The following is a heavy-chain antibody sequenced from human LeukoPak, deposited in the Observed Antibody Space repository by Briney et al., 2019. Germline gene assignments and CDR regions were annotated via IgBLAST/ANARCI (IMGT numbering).Heavy chain of an antibody. Sequence: KPSETLSLTCAVYGGSFSGYYWSWIRQPPGKGLEWIGRIYTSGSTNYNPSLKSRVTMSVDTSKNQFSLKLSSVTAADTAVYYCAREAYDFWSGYQVHYYMDVWGKGTTVTVSS. J-gene: IGHJ6*03. D-gene: IGHD3-3*01. CDR1: GGSFSGYY. V-gene: IGHV4-4*07. CDR2: IYTSGST. CDR3: AREAYDFWSGYQVHYYMDV.